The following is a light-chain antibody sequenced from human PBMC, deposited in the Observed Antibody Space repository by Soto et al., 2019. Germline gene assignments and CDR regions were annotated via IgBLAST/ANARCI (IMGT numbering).Light chain of an antibody. Sequence: EIVLTQSPATLSVSPGGGATLSCGASQSISSYLAWYQHKPGQAPRLLIYDASTRATGIPARFSGSGSGTDFTLTLSSLQSEEFAIYYCQHYSSSPWTLGGGTKVDIK. CDR2: DAS. CDR3: QHYSSSPWT. CDR1: QSISSY. J-gene: IGKJ4*01. V-gene: IGKV3-11*01.